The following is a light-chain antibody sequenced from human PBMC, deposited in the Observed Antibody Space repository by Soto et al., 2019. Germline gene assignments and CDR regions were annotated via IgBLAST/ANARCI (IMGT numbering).Light chain of an antibody. J-gene: IGKJ1*01. CDR3: LQDHNYPWT. CDR1: QGSRND. CDR2: GAF. V-gene: IGKV1-6*01. Sequence: ANQMTQSPSSLSASVGDRVTITCRASQGSRNDLGWYQQKPGNAPKLLIYGAFNLQTGVPSRFSGSGFGTDFTLTISSLQPEDFATYYCLQDHNYPWTFGQGTKVEIK.